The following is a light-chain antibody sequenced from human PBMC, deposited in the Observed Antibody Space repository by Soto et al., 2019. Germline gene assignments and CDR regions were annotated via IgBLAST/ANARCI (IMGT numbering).Light chain of an antibody. V-gene: IGKV1-5*01. CDR3: QQYNSYPWT. J-gene: IGKJ1*01. CDR1: QSISSW. Sequence: DIQMTKSPSSLSASVGDRVSITCRPSQSISSWLAWYQQKPGKATKLLIFDAFSLESGVPSRFSGSRSGTEFTLTISSLQPDDFATYYCQQYNSYPWTFGQGTKVDIK. CDR2: DAF.